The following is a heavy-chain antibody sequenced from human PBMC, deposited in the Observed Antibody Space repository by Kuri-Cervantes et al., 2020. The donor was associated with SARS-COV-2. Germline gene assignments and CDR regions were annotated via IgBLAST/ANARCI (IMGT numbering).Heavy chain of an antibody. J-gene: IGHJ4*02. V-gene: IGHV3-9*01. Sequence: SLKISCAASGFTFDDYAMHWVRQAPGKGLEWVSGISWNSGSIGYADSVKGRFTISRDNAKNSLYLQMNSLRAEDTALYHCARDNHCDFWSGYYTGSFDYWGQGTLVTVSS. CDR2: ISWNSGSI. CDR1: GFTFDDYA. CDR3: ARDNHCDFWSGYYTGSFDY. D-gene: IGHD3-3*01.